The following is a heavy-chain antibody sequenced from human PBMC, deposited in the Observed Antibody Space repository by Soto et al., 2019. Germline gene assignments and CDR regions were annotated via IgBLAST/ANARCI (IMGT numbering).Heavy chain of an antibody. J-gene: IGHJ3*01. CDR2: IYTNGRST. V-gene: IGHV3-64D*06. CDR1: GFIFSNYP. D-gene: IGHD3-22*01. Sequence: LRLSCSASGFIFSNYPMHWVRQAPGKGLEYVSTIYTNGRSTKYADSVKGRFTSSRDNSKNTLYLQMSSLRPEDTAVYYCVKDHYYYDSRGPGSDAFDFSGHGTMLTVSS. CDR3: VKDHYYYDSRGPGSDAFDF.